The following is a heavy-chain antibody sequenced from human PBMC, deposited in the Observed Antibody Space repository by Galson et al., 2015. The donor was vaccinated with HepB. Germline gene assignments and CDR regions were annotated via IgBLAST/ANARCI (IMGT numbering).Heavy chain of an antibody. D-gene: IGHD3-3*01. Sequence: SVKVSCKASGYTFTGYYMHWVRQAPGQGLEWMGRINPNSSGTNYAQKFQGRVTMTRDTSISTAYMELSRLRSDDTAVYYCARGDYDFWSGYYTPFDYWGQGTLVTVSS. J-gene: IGHJ4*02. V-gene: IGHV1-2*06. CDR3: ARGDYDFWSGYYTPFDY. CDR2: INPNSSGT. CDR1: GYTFTGYY.